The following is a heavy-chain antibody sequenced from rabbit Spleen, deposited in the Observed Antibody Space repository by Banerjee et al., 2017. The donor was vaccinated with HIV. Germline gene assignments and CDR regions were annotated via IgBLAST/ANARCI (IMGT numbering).Heavy chain of an antibody. CDR2: IASGSSGDT. J-gene: IGHJ4*01. CDR3: ARDGRSLSSGWGGDL. D-gene: IGHD4-1*01. V-gene: IGHV1S40*01. Sequence: QSLEESGGDLVKPGASLTLTCTASGFSFSNRYYMCWVRQAPGKGLEWVACIASGSSGDTYYASWAKGRFTISKTSSTTVTLQMTSLTAADTATYFCARDGRSLSSGWGGDLWGPGTLVTVS. CDR1: GFSFSNRYY.